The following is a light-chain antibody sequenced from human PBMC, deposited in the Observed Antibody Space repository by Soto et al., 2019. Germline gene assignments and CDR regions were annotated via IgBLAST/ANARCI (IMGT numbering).Light chain of an antibody. CDR2: AAS. V-gene: IGKV1-27*01. CDR1: QGISNY. Sequence: DIPMTQSPSSLSASVGDRVTITCRASQGISNYLAWYQQKPGKVPKLLIYAASTLQSGVPSRFSGSGSGTHFTLTISCLQPEDVATYYCQKYNSALYTFGQGTKLEIK. J-gene: IGKJ2*01. CDR3: QKYNSALYT.